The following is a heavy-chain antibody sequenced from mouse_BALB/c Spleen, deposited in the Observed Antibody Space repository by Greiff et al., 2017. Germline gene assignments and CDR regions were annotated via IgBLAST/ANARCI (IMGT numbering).Heavy chain of an antibody. CDR2: IDPSDSET. Sequence: VQLQQPGAELVKPGAPVKLSCKASGYTFTSYWMNWVKQRPGRGLEWIGRIDPSDSETHYNQKFKDKATLTVDKSSSTAYIQLSSLTSEDSAVYYCARGNYVFAYWGQGTLVTVSA. CDR1: GYTFTSYW. D-gene: IGHD1-1*01. V-gene: IGHV1-69*02. J-gene: IGHJ3*01. CDR3: ARGNYVFAY.